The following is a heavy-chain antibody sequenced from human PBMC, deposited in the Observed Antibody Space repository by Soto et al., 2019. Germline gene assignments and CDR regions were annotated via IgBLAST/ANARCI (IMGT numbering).Heavy chain of an antibody. J-gene: IGHJ6*02. CDR1: GFTFSSYA. V-gene: IGHV3-30-3*01. Sequence: QVQLVESGGGVVQPGRSLRLSCAASGFTFSSYAMHWVRQAPGKGLEWVAVISYDGSNKYYADSVKGRFTISRDNSKNKLYLQMNSLRAEDTAVYYCARDRSQIHPVAATFSMDVWGQGTTVTVSS. CDR3: ARDRSQIHPVAATFSMDV. CDR2: ISYDGSNK. D-gene: IGHD2-15*01.